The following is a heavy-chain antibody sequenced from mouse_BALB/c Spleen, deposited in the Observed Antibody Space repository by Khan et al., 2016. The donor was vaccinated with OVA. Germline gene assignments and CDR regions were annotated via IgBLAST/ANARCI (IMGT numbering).Heavy chain of an antibody. CDR2: IRLKSDDYVT. J-gene: IGHJ2*01. V-gene: IGHV6-6*02. CDR3: WILL. Sequence: EVKLEESGGGFVQPGGSLQLSCVAYGFTFSNYWMNRDRKSPEKGLEWVVDIRLKSDDYVTPYAVSAKGWFTISRDDSHSNVNLQMNDIRADGNGIYYWWILLWGRGTTLTVTS. CDR1: GFTFSNYW. D-gene: IGHD2-3*01.